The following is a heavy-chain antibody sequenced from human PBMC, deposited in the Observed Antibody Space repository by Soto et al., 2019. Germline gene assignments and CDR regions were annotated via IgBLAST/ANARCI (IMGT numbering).Heavy chain of an antibody. Sequence: GGSLRLSCAASGFTFSNYAMNWVRQAPGKGLEWVSGISGNSGFTYYTDSVKGRFTISRDNSKNTLFLQMNALRDEDTAICYCAKVGRFYVPRSPFDSSGRVIVVTVSS. D-gene: IGHD1-26*01. V-gene: IGHV3-23*01. CDR2: ISGNSGFT. CDR3: AKVGRFYVPRSPFDS. CDR1: GFTFSNYA. J-gene: IGHJ4*02.